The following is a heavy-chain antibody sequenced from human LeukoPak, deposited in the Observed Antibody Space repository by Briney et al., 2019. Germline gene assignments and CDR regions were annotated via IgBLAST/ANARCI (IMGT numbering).Heavy chain of an antibody. J-gene: IGHJ4*02. V-gene: IGHV4-61*01. CDR1: GGSFSSGSYY. CDR3: ARLAVATGNIDY. CDR2: IYYSGST. D-gene: IGHD6-19*01. Sequence: PSETLSLTCTVSGGSFSSGSYYWSWIRQPPGTGLEWIGYIYYSGSTNYNPSFKSRVTISVDTSKNEFSLKLSSVTAADTAVYYCARLAVATGNIDYWGQGTLVTVSS.